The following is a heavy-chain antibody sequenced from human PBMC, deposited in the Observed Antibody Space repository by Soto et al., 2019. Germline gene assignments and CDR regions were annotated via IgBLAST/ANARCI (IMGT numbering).Heavy chain of an antibody. V-gene: IGHV3-23*01. D-gene: IGHD3-10*02. Sequence: GGSLRLSCAASGFTFSSYAMSWVRQTPGKGLEWVSGISGSGDSTYYADSVKGRFTISRDNSKNTLYLQMNSLRAEDTALYYCARDMYGDESFDIWGQGTMVTVSS. J-gene: IGHJ3*02. CDR3: ARDMYGDESFDI. CDR2: ISGSGDST. CDR1: GFTFSSYA.